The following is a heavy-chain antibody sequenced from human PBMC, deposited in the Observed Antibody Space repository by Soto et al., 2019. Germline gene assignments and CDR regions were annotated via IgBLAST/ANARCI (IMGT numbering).Heavy chain of an antibody. Sequence: GGSLRLSCAASGFTFSSYAMSWVRQAPGKGLEWVSGISGSGGSTYYADSVKGRFTISRDNSRDTLYLQMNSLRAEDTAVYYCARGGGYCAWGCYYNNYYMDVWGKGTTVTVSS. CDR3: ARGGGYCAWGCYYNNYYMDV. V-gene: IGHV3-23*01. CDR2: ISGSGGST. D-gene: IGHD3-10*01. CDR1: GFTFSSYA. J-gene: IGHJ6*03.